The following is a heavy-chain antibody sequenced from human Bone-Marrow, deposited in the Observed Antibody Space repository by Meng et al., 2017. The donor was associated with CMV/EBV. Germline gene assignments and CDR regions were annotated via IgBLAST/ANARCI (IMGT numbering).Heavy chain of an antibody. J-gene: IGHJ4*02. CDR2: INPNSGDT. Sequence: ASVKVSCKASGYTFTGYYMHWVRQAPGQGLERMGWINPNSGDTNYAQKFQARVTMTRDTSIRMVYMELSSLRSDDTAVYYCARGYCSSTGCYHDYWGQGTVVTVSS. CDR1: GYTFTGYY. CDR3: ARGYCSSTGCYHDY. D-gene: IGHD2-2*01. V-gene: IGHV1-2*02.